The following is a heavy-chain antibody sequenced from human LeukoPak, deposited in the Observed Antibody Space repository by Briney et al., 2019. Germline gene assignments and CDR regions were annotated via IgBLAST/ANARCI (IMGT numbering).Heavy chain of an antibody. D-gene: IGHD2-2*01. J-gene: IGHJ4*02. Sequence: GGSLRLSCAASGLTFSSYSMNWVRQAPGKGLEWVSSISSSSSYIYYADSVKGRFTISRDNAKNSLYLQMNSLRAEDTAVYYCARDDGMPAALDYWGQGTLVTVSS. CDR2: ISSSSSYI. CDR3: ARDDGMPAALDY. CDR1: GLTFSSYS. V-gene: IGHV3-21*01.